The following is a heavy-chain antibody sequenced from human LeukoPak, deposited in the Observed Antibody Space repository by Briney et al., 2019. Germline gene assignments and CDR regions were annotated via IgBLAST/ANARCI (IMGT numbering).Heavy chain of an antibody. CDR3: ARLLWFGELLPYFDY. V-gene: IGHV4-59*05. J-gene: IGHJ4*02. CDR2: IYYSGST. CDR1: GGSISSYY. Sequence: SETLSLTCTVSGGSISSYYWSWIRQPPGKGLEWIGSIYYSGSTYYNPSLKSRVTISVDTSKNQFSLKLSSVTAADTAVYYCARLLWFGELLPYFDYWGQGTLVTVSS. D-gene: IGHD3-10*01.